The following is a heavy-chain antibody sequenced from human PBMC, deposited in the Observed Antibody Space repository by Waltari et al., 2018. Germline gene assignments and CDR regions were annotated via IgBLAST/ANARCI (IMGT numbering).Heavy chain of an antibody. CDR1: GGTFTNFV. CDR3: GRGRHYFDDSGYPSNYYVDV. J-gene: IGHJ6*02. Sequence: VQLLESGGGLVQPGSSVRVSCTASGGTFTNFVISWVRQAPGQGLEWMGGFIPVFGIENYQQNLQDRITITTDESTRTAYMELSSLTSEDTAIYYCGRGRHYFDDSGYPSNYYVDVWGPGTTVTVSS. CDR2: FIPVFGIE. D-gene: IGHD3-22*01. V-gene: IGHV1-69*01.